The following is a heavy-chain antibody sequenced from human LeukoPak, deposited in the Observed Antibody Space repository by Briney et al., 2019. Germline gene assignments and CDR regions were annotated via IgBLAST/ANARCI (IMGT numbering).Heavy chain of an antibody. CDR1: GYTFIDYY. CDR3: ASGGPLLSFDY. V-gene: IGHV1-2*02. CDR2: ISPKSGGA. D-gene: IGHD2/OR15-2a*01. J-gene: IGHJ4*02. Sequence: ASVKVSCKASGYTFIDYYMHWVRQAPGQGLEWMGWISPKSGGAKYAQKFQGMVTMTRDTSISTAYMELSRLRSDDTAVSYCASGGPLLSFDYWGQGTLVTVSS.